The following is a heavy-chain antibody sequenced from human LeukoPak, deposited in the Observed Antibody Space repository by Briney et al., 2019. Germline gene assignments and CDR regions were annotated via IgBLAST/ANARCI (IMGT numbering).Heavy chain of an antibody. CDR2: IYTSGST. Sequence: SETLSLTCTVSGGSISSGSYYWSWIRQPAGKGLEWIGRIYTSGSTNYNPSLKSRVTISLDTSKNQFSLKLSSVTAADTAVYYCARVAVEYSSSWYWFDLWGQGTLVTVSS. CDR1: GGSISSGSYY. V-gene: IGHV4-61*02. D-gene: IGHD6-13*01. CDR3: ARVAVEYSSSWYWFDL. J-gene: IGHJ5*02.